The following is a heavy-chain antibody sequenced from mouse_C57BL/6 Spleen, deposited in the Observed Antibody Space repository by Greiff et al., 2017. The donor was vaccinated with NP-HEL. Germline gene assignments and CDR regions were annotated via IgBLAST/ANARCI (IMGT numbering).Heavy chain of an antibody. CDR3: ARWGDGSSPFDAMDY. CDR2: INPSNGGT. CDR1: GYTFTSYW. V-gene: IGHV1-53*01. D-gene: IGHD1-1*01. J-gene: IGHJ4*01. Sequence: VQLQESGTELVKPGASVKLSCKASGYTFTSYWMHWVKQRPGQGLEWIGNINPSNGGTNYNEKFKSKATLTVDKSSSTAYMQLSSLTSEDSAVYYCARWGDGSSPFDAMDYWGQRTSVTVSS.